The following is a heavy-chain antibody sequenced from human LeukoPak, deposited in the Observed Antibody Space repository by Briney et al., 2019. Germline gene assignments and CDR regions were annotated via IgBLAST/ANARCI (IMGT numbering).Heavy chain of an antibody. V-gene: IGHV4-59*01. J-gene: IGHJ4*02. CDR3: ARESYFFDY. Sequence: SETLSLTCTVSGGAISSYYRSWVRQPPGKGLEWIGYIYYSGSPNYNPSLKRRVTISVDTSKNQFSLKLSSVTAADTAVYYCARESYFFDYWGQGTLVTVSS. CDR2: IYYSGSP. CDR1: GGAISSYY. D-gene: IGHD3-16*02.